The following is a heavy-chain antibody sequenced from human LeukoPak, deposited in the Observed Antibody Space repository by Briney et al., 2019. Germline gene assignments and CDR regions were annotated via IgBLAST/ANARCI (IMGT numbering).Heavy chain of an antibody. CDR3: ARRPHFTIFGVVQARDDAFDI. D-gene: IGHD3-3*01. J-gene: IGHJ3*02. CDR2: IYHSGST. Sequence: SETLSLTCTVSGYSISSGYYWGWIRQPPGKGLEWIGSIYHSGSTYYNPSLKSRVTISVDTSKNQFSLKLSSVTAADTAVYYCARRPHFTIFGVVQARDDAFDIWGQGTMVTVSS. CDR1: GYSISSGYY. V-gene: IGHV4-38-2*02.